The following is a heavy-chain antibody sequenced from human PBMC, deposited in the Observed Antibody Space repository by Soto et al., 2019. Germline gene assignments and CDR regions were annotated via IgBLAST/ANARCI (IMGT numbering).Heavy chain of an antibody. D-gene: IGHD6-13*01. J-gene: IGHJ5*02. CDR3: AKDRGSSWYGWFDP. V-gene: IGHV3-48*03. CDR2: ISANGSPT. Sequence: EVQLVESGGGLVQPGGSLRLSCAASGFTFSSYAITWVRQAPGKGLEWISYISANGSPTHYADSVRGRFTVSRDNAKNSLYLQMNSLRAEDTAVYYCAKDRGSSWYGWFDPWGQGTLVTVSS. CDR1: GFTFSSYA.